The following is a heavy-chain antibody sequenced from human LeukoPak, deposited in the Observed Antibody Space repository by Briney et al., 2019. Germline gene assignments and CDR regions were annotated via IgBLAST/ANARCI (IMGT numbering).Heavy chain of an antibody. CDR2: INHSGST. V-gene: IGHV4-34*01. Sequence: SETLSLTCAVYGGSFSGYYWSWIRQPPGKGLEWIGEINHSGSTNYNPSLKSRVTISLDMSKNQLSLKLSSVTAADTAVYYCTRSRLWFATRWGQGTLVTVSS. D-gene: IGHD3-10*01. J-gene: IGHJ4*02. CDR3: TRSRLWFATR. CDR1: GGSFSGYY.